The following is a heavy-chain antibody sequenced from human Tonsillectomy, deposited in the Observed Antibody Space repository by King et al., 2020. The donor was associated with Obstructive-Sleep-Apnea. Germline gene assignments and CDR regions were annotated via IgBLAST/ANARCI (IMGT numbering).Heavy chain of an antibody. J-gene: IGHJ4*02. V-gene: IGHV3-33*01. D-gene: IGHD6-19*01. CDR3: TMTLFQVGDQWLDPDFFDY. Sequence: VQLVESGGGVVHPGRSLRLSCAASGFTFSHYGMHWVRQAPGKGLEWVAVIWSDGSYKYYTDSMKGRFTISRDNSKNTLFLQMNSLRAEDTAVYYCTMTLFQVGDQWLDPDFFDYWGRGTLVTVSS. CDR2: IWSDGSYK. CDR1: GFTFSHYG.